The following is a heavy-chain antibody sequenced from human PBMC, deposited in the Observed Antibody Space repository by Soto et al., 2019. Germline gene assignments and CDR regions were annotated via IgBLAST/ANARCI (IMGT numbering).Heavy chain of an antibody. Sequence: GGSLRLSCAASGFTFSNAWMSWVRQAPGKGLEWVGRIKSKTDGGTTDYAAPVKGRFTISRDDSKNTLYLQMNSLKTEDTAVYYCTTDPTTVTDYVFGAFDIWGQGTMVTVSS. CDR2: IKSKTDGGTT. J-gene: IGHJ3*02. CDR3: TTDPTTVTDYVFGAFDI. CDR1: GFTFSNAW. D-gene: IGHD4-17*01. V-gene: IGHV3-15*01.